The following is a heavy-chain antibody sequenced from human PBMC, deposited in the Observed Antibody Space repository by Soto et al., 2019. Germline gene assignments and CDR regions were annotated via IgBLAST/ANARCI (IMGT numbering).Heavy chain of an antibody. D-gene: IGHD3-10*01. CDR2: IGTAGDT. CDR1: GFTFSSHD. Sequence: PGGSLRLSCAASGFTFSSHDMHWVRQATGKGLEWVATIGTAGDTYYPGSAKGRFTISRENAKNSLYLQMNSLRAGDTAVYYCARGRLSGYYYMELWGKGTTVTVS. CDR3: ARGRLSGYYYMEL. J-gene: IGHJ6*03. V-gene: IGHV3-13*01.